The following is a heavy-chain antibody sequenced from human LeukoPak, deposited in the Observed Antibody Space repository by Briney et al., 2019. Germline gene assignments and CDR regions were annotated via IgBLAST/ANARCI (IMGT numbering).Heavy chain of an antibody. CDR1: GFTFRTYW. CDR2: INDDGRTT. CDR3: ARGLGSPTDY. V-gene: IGHV3-74*01. D-gene: IGHD1-26*01. Sequence: PGGSLRLSCAASGFTFRTYWMHWLRQAPGKGLVWGSRINDDGRTTTYADSVKGRFTISRDNAKSTLYLQMNSLRAEDTAVYYCARGLGSPTDYWGQGTLVTVSS. J-gene: IGHJ4*02.